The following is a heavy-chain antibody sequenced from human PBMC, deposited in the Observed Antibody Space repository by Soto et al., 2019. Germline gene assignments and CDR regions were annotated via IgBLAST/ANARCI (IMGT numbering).Heavy chain of an antibody. CDR2: ISAYNGNT. V-gene: IGHV1-18*04. CDR3: ARDNIVVVVAATWRRYYYGMDV. CDR1: GYTFTSYG. J-gene: IGHJ6*02. D-gene: IGHD2-15*01. Sequence: ASVKVSCKASGYTFTSYGISWVRQAPGQGLEWMGWISAYNGNTNYAQKLQGRVTMTTDTSTSTAYMELRSLRSDDTAVYYCARDNIVVVVAATWRRYYYGMDVWGQGTTVTVSS.